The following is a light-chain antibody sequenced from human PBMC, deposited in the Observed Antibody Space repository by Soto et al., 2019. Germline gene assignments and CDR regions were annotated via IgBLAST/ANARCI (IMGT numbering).Light chain of an antibody. Sequence: EMVLTQSPGTLSLSPGERATLSCRASQSVSSSYLAWYQQKPGQAPRLLIYGASSRATVIPDRFSGSGSGTDFTLTISRLEPEAFAVYYCQQYGSSPRTFGQGTKVEIK. CDR2: GAS. J-gene: IGKJ1*01. V-gene: IGKV3-20*01. CDR3: QQYGSSPRT. CDR1: QSVSSSY.